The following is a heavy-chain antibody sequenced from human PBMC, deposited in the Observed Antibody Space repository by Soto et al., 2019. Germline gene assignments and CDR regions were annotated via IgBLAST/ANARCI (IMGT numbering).Heavy chain of an antibody. CDR2: INPSGGST. J-gene: IGHJ6*02. D-gene: IGHD3-10*01. V-gene: IGHV1-46*01. CDR1: GYTFTSYY. CDR3: ARDMGSGGYTNYGMDV. Sequence: QVQLVQSGAEVKKPGASVKVSCKASGYTFTSYYMHWVRQAPGQGLEWMGIINPSGGSTSYAQKFQGRVTMTRDTSTSTVYMELSSLRSEDTAVYYCARDMGSGGYTNYGMDVWGQGTTVTVSS.